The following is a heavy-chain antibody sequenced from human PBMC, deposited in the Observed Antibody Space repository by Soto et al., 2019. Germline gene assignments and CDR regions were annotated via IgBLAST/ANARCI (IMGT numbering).Heavy chain of an antibody. Sequence: QVQLQESGPGLVKPSETLSLTCTVSGGSISSYYWSWIRQPPGKGLEWIGYIDYSGSTNYNPSLKRRVTISVDTSTNQFSLKLSSVTAADTAVYYCARDLGYCSGGSCYWDWLDPWGQGTLVNVAS. CDR2: IDYSGST. D-gene: IGHD2-15*01. J-gene: IGHJ5*02. CDR3: ARDLGYCSGGSCYWDWLDP. CDR1: GGSISSYY. V-gene: IGHV4-59*01.